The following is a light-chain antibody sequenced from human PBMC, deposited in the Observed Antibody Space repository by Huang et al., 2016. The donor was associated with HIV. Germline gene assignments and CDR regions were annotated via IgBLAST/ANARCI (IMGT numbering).Light chain of an antibody. CDR3: QQRSNWPRT. V-gene: IGKV3-11*01. Sequence: EIVLTQSPATLSLSPGERATLSCRASQSVSSSLAWYQQKPGQPPRLLIYDASDRATVIPARFSGRGSGKDFTLTISSLEPEDFAVYYCQQRSNWPRTFGQGTKVEIK. CDR1: QSVSSS. CDR2: DAS. J-gene: IGKJ1*01.